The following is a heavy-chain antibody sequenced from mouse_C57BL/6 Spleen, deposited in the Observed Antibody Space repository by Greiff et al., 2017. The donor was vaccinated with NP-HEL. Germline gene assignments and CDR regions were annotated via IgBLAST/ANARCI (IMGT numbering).Heavy chain of an antibody. CDR1: GFTFSSYA. J-gene: IGHJ4*01. V-gene: IGHV5-4*01. CDR2: ISAGGSYT. Sequence: EVQGVESGGGLVKPGGSLKLSCAASGFTFSSYAMSWVRQTPEKRLEWVATISAGGSYTYYPDNVKGRFTISRDNAKNNLYLQMSHLKSEDTAMYYCARGGDDYDDAMDYWGQGTSVTVSS. D-gene: IGHD2-4*01. CDR3: ARGGDDYDDAMDY.